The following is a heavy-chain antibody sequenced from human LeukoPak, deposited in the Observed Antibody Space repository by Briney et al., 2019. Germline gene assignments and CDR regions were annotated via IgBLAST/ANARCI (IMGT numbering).Heavy chain of an antibody. J-gene: IGHJ4*02. V-gene: IGHV3-74*01. CDR1: GFTSSTYW. CDR3: ARDLFYDSSGYYASDS. Sequence: PGGSLRLSCAASGFTSSTYWMHWVRQAPGKGLVWVSRTNNDGSNTVYADSVKGRFTISRDNAKNTLYLQMNSLRAEDTAVYYCARDLFYDSSGYYASDSWGQGTLVTVSS. CDR2: TNNDGSNT. D-gene: IGHD3-22*01.